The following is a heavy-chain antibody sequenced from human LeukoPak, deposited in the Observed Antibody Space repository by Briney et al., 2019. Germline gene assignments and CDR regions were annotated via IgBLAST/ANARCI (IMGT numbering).Heavy chain of an antibody. CDR3: ARQAWEEYSSSWDAFDI. D-gene: IGHD6-13*01. CDR2: INAGNGNT. V-gene: IGHV1-3*01. CDR1: GYTFTSYA. Sequence: ASVKVSCKASGYTFTSYAMHWVRQAPGQRLEWMGWINAGNGNTKYSQNFQGRVTITRDTSASTAYMEPSSLRSEDTAVYYCARQAWEEYSSSWDAFDIWGQGAMVTVSS. J-gene: IGHJ3*02.